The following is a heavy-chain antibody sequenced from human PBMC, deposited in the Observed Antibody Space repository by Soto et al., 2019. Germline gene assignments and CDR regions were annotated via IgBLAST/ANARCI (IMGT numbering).Heavy chain of an antibody. Sequence: SGGSLRLCCAASGFTFSSYWMHWVRQAPGKGLEWVSAISSSGGSTYYADSVKGRFTISRDNSKNTLYLQMNSLRAEDTAVYYCAKDPHILDVVVPAAIDYWGQGTLVTVS. J-gene: IGHJ4*02. V-gene: IGHV3-23*01. CDR2: ISSSGGST. D-gene: IGHD2-2*01. CDR1: GFTFSSYW. CDR3: AKDPHILDVVVPAAIDY.